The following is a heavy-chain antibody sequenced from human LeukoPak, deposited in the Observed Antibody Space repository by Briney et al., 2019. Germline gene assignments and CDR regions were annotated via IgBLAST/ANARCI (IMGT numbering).Heavy chain of an antibody. CDR1: GFTFSSYA. V-gene: IGHV3-23*01. Sequence: GGSLRLSCAASGFTFSSYAMSWVRQAPGKGLEWVSAISGSGGSTYYADSVKGRFTISRDNSKNTLYLQMNSLRAEDTAVYYCAKDPLEYYYDSSGYGGYYLDYWGQGTLVTVSS. D-gene: IGHD3-22*01. CDR2: ISGSGGST. J-gene: IGHJ4*02. CDR3: AKDPLEYYYDSSGYGGYYLDY.